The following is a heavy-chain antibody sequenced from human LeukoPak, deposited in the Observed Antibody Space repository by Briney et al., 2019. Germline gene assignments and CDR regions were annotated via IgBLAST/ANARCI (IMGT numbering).Heavy chain of an antibody. D-gene: IGHD4-23*01. Sequence: GGSLRLSCAASGFTFSSYWMSWVRQAPGKGLEWVANIKQDGSEKYYVDSVKGRFTISRDNAKNSLYPQMNSLRAEDTAVYYCARVGNADPFDYWGQGTLVTVSS. CDR2: IKQDGSEK. J-gene: IGHJ4*02. CDR3: ARVGNADPFDY. CDR1: GFTFSSYW. V-gene: IGHV3-7*01.